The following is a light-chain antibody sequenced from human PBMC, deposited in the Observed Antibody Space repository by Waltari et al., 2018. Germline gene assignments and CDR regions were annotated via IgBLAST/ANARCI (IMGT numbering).Light chain of an antibody. CDR1: TRDVGDYKL. J-gene: IGLJ2*01. CDR3: CSYAGSTTL. Sequence: SALPHPAPLSGSPGQSLPIPCPANTRDVGDYKLASWYQHHPGKTPKLIIYEVIKRPSGISNRFSGSKSGKTASLTISGLQAEDEADYYCCSYAGSTTLFGGGTKLTVL. V-gene: IGLV2-23*02. CDR2: EVI.